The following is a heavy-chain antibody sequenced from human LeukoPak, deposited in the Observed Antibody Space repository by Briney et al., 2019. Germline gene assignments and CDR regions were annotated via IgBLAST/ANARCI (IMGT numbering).Heavy chain of an antibody. Sequence: ASVRVSCKASGYTFTGYFIHWVRQAPGQGLEWMGWINPKSGDTNYAQRFQGRVTMTRDTSISTAYMELTRLTSDDTAVYHCARDGTVGLFGYWGQGSLVTVSS. CDR3: ARDGTVGLFGY. CDR2: INPKSGDT. D-gene: IGHD3/OR15-3a*01. CDR1: GYTFTGYF. J-gene: IGHJ4*02. V-gene: IGHV1-2*02.